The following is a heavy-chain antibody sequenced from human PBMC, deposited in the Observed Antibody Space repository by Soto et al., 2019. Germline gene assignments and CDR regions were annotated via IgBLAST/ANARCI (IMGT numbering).Heavy chain of an antibody. CDR3: ARHSVDYYGSGSYYNWFDP. CDR1: GGSISSYY. CDR2: IYYSGST. Sequence: PSETLSLTCTVSGGSISSYYWSWIRQPPGKGLEWIGYIYYSGSTNYNPSLKSRVTISVDTSKNQFSLKLSSVTAADTAVYYCARHSVDYYGSGSYYNWFDPWGQGTLVTVYS. J-gene: IGHJ5*02. D-gene: IGHD3-10*01. V-gene: IGHV4-59*08.